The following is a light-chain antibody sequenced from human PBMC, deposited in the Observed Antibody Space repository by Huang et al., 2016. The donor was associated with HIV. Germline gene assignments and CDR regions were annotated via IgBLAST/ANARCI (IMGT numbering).Light chain of an antibody. CDR1: RSVSTN. V-gene: IGKV3-15*01. CDR3: HQYNNWLLS. Sequence: EIVMTQSPATLSVSPGQRVTLSCRANRSVSTNLAWYQQSQGQAPRLLIYGSSTRAPGIPARFSGSGSGTDFSLTISSLQSEDFALYYCHQYNNWLLSFGGGTRV. CDR2: GSS. J-gene: IGKJ4*01.